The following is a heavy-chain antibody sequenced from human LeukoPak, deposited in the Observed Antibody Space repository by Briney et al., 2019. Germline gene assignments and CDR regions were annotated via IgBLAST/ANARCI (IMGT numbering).Heavy chain of an antibody. D-gene: IGHD3-10*01. J-gene: IGHJ3*02. CDR2: INSDGSST. CDR3: ARAAAGLGDAFDM. Sequence: GGSLRLSCAASGFTFSHYWMHWVRQAPGKGLVWVSRINSDGSSTSYADSVKGRFTISRDNAKNTLYLQMNSLRAEDTAVYYCARAAAGLGDAFDMWGQGTMVTVPS. CDR1: GFTFSHYW. V-gene: IGHV3-74*01.